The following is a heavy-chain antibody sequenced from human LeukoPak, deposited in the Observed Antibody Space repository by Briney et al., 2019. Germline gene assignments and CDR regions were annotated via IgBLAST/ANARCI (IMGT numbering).Heavy chain of an antibody. CDR3: ARDKWIGTYLHYYYGMDV. Sequence: PGGSLRLSCAASGFTFSSYSMNWVRQAPGKGLEWVSSISSSSSYIYYADSVKGRFTISRDNAKNSLYLQMNSLRAEDTAVYYCARDKWIGTYLHYYYGMDVWGQGTTVTVSS. CDR2: ISSSSSYI. D-gene: IGHD5-12*01. CDR1: GFTFSSYS. J-gene: IGHJ6*02. V-gene: IGHV3-21*01.